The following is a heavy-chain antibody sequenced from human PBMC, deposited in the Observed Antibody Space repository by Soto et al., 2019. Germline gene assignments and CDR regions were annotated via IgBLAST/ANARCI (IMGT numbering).Heavy chain of an antibody. CDR1: GFTFSSYS. V-gene: IGHV3-21*01. D-gene: IGHD3-3*01. Sequence: PGGSLRLSCAASGFTFSSYSMHWVRQAPGKGLEWVSSISSSSSYIYYADSVKGRFTISRDNHKNSLYLQMNSLRAEDTAVYYCARRGFLEWLPKNYYYYGMDVWGQGTTVTVSS. CDR3: ARRGFLEWLPKNYYYYGMDV. J-gene: IGHJ6*02. CDR2: ISSSSSYI.